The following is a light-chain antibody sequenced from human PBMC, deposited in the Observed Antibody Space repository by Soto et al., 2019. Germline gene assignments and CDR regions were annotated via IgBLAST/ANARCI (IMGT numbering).Light chain of an antibody. V-gene: IGLV4-60*02. CDR1: SGHSHYI. CDR2: LEGGGKY. Sequence: QSVLTQSSSASASLGSSVKLTCTLSSGHSHYIITWHQQQPGKAPRYLMKLEGGGKYSKGSGVPDRFSGSSSGADRYLTISNLQFEDEADYYCETWDSSLGVFGGGTKLTVL. CDR3: ETWDSSLGV. J-gene: IGLJ3*02.